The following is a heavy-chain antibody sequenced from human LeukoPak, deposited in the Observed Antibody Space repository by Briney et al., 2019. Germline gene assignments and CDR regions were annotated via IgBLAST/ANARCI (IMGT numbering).Heavy chain of an antibody. D-gene: IGHD3-3*01. Sequence: GGSLRLSCEASGITFSSYDMSWVRQAPGKGLEWISAISDRGKTDYADSVKGRFTISRDNSKNTLYLQLSSLRAEDTAMYYCPKLPTIFGVADSFDIWRQGTYVTVSS. V-gene: IGHV3-23*01. CDR2: ISDRGKT. CDR3: PKLPTIFGVADSFDI. J-gene: IGHJ3*02. CDR1: GITFSSYD.